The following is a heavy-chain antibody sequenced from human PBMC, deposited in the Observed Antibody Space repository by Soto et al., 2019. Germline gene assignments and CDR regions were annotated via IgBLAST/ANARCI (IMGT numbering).Heavy chain of an antibody. V-gene: IGHV4-39*01. CDR1: GGSISSSSYY. Sequence: QLQLQESGPGLVKPSETLSLTCTVSGGSISSSSYYWGWIRQPPGKGLEWIGSIYYSGSTYYNPSLKSRFPISVDTSKNQFPLKLSSVTAADTAVYYCARHRGGATYSFAYWAKGPLVTVSS. J-gene: IGHJ4*02. CDR2: IYYSGST. CDR3: ARHRGGATYSFAY. D-gene: IGHD3-16*01.